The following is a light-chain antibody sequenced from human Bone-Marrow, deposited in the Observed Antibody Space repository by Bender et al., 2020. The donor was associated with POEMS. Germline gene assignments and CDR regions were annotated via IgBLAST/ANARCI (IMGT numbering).Light chain of an antibody. CDR1: GSDIGGYNY. V-gene: IGLV2-14*03. CDR3: SSYTTSSTRV. CDR2: DVS. Sequence: QSALTQPASVSGSPGQSITISCTGTGSDIGGYNYVSWYQHHPGKAPKLMIYDVSNRPSGVSNRFSVLKSGNTASLTISWLQAEDDADYYCSSYTTSSTRVFGGGTKLTVL. J-gene: IGLJ2*01.